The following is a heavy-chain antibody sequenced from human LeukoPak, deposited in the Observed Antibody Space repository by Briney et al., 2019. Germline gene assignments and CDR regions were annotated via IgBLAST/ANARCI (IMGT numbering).Heavy chain of an antibody. J-gene: IGHJ4*02. CDR3: GIAPDY. CDR1: GGSITRSNYY. D-gene: IGHD2-21*01. V-gene: IGHV4-39*01. Sequence: SETLSLTCTFSGGSITRSNYYWGWIRQPPGKAREWIGSMYNTGASYDDPSLKSRVTISVDTSKNQFSLKVNSVSAAETAVYYCGIAPDYWGEGTLVTVPS. CDR2: MYNTGAS.